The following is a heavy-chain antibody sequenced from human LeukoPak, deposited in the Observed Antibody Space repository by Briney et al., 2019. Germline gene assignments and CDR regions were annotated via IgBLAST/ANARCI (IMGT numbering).Heavy chain of an antibody. J-gene: IGHJ4*02. CDR2: ISSSGSTI. CDR1: GFTFSSYE. Sequence: GGSLRLSCAAYGFTFSSYEMNWVRQAPGKGLEWVSYISSSGSTIYYADSLKGRFTISRDNAKNSLYLQMNSLRAEDTAVYYCASLGRSFDYWGQGTLVTVSS. CDR3: ASLGRSFDY. V-gene: IGHV3-48*03. D-gene: IGHD1-26*01.